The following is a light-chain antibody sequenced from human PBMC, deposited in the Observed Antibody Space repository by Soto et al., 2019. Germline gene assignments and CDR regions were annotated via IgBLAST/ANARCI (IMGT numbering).Light chain of an antibody. CDR1: QSVSSN. CDR2: GAS. V-gene: IGKV3-15*01. Sequence: EIVMTQSTATLSVSPGERATLSCRASQSVSSNLAWYQQKPGQAPRLLIYGASTRATSIPARFSGSGSRTEFTPTISSLQSEDFAVYYCQQYYNWPYTFGQGTNLEIK. CDR3: QQYYNWPYT. J-gene: IGKJ2*01.